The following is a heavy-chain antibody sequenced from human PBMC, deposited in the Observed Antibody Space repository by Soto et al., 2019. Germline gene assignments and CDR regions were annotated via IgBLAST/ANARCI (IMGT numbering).Heavy chain of an antibody. CDR3: AREGVDILATTYFDY. D-gene: IGHD5-12*01. CDR1: GFTFSSYG. V-gene: IGHV3-33*01. CDR2: IWYDGSNK. Sequence: QVQLGESGGGVVQPGRSLRLSCAASGFTFSSYGMHWVRQAPGKGLEWVAVIWYDGSNKYYADSVKGRFTISRDTSKNTLYLQMNSLRAEDTVVYYCAREGVDILATTYFDYWGQGTLVTVSS. J-gene: IGHJ4*02.